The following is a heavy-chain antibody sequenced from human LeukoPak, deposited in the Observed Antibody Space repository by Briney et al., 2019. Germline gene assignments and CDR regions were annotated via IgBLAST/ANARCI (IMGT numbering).Heavy chain of an antibody. CDR3: ARAAGLYCSSTSCYYFDY. Sequence: GSLRLSCAASGFTFSSYAMSWIRQPPGKGLEWIGEINHSGSTNYNPSLKSRVTISVDTSKNQFSLKLSSVSAADTAVYYCARAAGLYCSSTSCYYFDYWGQGTLVTVSS. CDR2: INHSGST. V-gene: IGHV4-34*01. CDR1: GFTFSSYA. D-gene: IGHD2-2*01. J-gene: IGHJ4*02.